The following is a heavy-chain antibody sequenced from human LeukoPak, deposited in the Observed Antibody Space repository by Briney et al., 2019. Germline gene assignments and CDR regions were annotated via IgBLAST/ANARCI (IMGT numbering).Heavy chain of an antibody. CDR1: GFTFSSYA. CDR2: ISYDGSNK. Sequence: GGSLRLSCAASGFTFSSYAMHWVRQAPGKGLEWVAVISYDGSNKYYADSVKGRFTISRDNSKNTLYLHMNSLRAEDTAVYYCAKVYSSGWFFEYWGQGTLVTVSS. D-gene: IGHD6-19*01. CDR3: AKVYSSGWFFEY. J-gene: IGHJ4*02. V-gene: IGHV3-30-3*01.